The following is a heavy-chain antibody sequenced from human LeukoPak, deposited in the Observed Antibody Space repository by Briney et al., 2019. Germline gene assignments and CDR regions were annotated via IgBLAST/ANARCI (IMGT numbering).Heavy chain of an antibody. D-gene: IGHD5-24*01. Sequence: GGSLRLSCAASGFIFSYYGVHWVRQAPGKGLEWVAVIWYDGSKKHYADSVKGRFTISRDNSKNTLYLQMNSLRAEDTAVYYCAKGGRWLQFGYFDYWGQGTLVTVSS. V-gene: IGHV3-30*02. J-gene: IGHJ4*02. CDR1: GFIFSYYG. CDR3: AKGGRWLQFGYFDY. CDR2: IWYDGSKK.